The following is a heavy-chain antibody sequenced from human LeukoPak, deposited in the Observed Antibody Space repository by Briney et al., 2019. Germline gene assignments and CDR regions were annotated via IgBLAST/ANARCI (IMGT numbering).Heavy chain of an antibody. CDR2: INWNSDSI. D-gene: IGHD3-22*01. V-gene: IGHV3-9*01. CDR3: ARETYYYDSSGYLDY. CDR1: GFTFDDYA. J-gene: IGHJ4*02. Sequence: GGSLRLSCAVSGFTFDDYAMHWVRQVPGKGLEWVSGINWNSDSIGYADSVKGRFTTSRDDAKNSLYLQMNSLRAEDTALYYCARETYYYDSSGYLDYWGQGTLVTVSS.